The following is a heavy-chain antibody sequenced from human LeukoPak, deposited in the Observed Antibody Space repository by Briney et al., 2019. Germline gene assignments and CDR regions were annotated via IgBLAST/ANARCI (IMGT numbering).Heavy chain of an antibody. CDR2: IKQDGSEK. CDR3: XXXXTXXXXXXXXXSGXXXXY. Sequence: GGSLXXSCAASGFTFSSYWMSWVRQAPGKGLEWVANIKQDGSEKYYVDSVKGRFTISRDNAKNSLYLQMNSLRAEDTGVYYXXXXXTXXXXXXXXXSGXXXXYWGQGTLXTVSS. CDR1: GFTFSSYW. J-gene: IGHJ4*02. V-gene: IGHV3-7*01. D-gene: IGHD3-10*01.